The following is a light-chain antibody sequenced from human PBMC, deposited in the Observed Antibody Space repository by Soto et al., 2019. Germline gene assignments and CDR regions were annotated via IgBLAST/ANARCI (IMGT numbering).Light chain of an antibody. CDR1: QNILKNSDNKNY. Sequence: DIVMTQSPDSLGVSLGERVTINCKSSQNILKNSDNKNYLVWYQQKPGQPPKRLFYWASTRESGVPDRFSGSGSGTDFTLTINSLQAEDVAVYYCQQYYRSPLTFGGGTKVEIK. J-gene: IGKJ4*01. V-gene: IGKV4-1*01. CDR3: QQYYRSPLT. CDR2: WAS.